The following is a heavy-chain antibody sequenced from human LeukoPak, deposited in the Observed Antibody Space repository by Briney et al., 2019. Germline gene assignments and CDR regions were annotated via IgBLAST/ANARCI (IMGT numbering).Heavy chain of an antibody. Sequence: ASVKVSCKASGYTFTSYYMHWVRQAPGQGLEWMGIINPSGGSTSYAQKFQGRVTMTRDTSTSTVYMELSSLRSEDTAVYYCARGAPNDYGDYTWGYFDYWGQGTLVTVPS. J-gene: IGHJ4*02. D-gene: IGHD4-17*01. CDR1: GYTFTSYY. CDR3: ARGAPNDYGDYTWGYFDY. CDR2: INPSGGST. V-gene: IGHV1-46*01.